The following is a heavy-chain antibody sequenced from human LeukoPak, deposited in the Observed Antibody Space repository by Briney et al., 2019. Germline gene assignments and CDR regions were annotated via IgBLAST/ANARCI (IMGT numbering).Heavy chain of an antibody. D-gene: IGHD3-10*01. Sequence: SETLSLTCTVSGGSFSIYYWSWIRQPAGKGLEWIGRIYTSGNTYYNPSLKSRVTMSVDTSKNQFSLNLSSVTAADTAVYYCAREGVLLWFGEGGDFDYWGQGTLVTVSS. J-gene: IGHJ4*02. V-gene: IGHV4-4*07. CDR3: AREGVLLWFGEGGDFDY. CDR1: GGSFSIYY. CDR2: IYTSGNT.